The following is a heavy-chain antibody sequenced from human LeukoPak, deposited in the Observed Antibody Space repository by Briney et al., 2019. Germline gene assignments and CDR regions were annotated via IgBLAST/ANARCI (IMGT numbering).Heavy chain of an antibody. CDR3: ARGGEYSSSSGLFDF. D-gene: IGHD6-6*01. J-gene: IGHJ4*02. CDR1: GGSISSYY. Sequence: PPETLSLTCTVSGGSISSYYWSWIRQPAGKGLEWIGRIYTSGSTNYNPSLKSRVTMSVDTSKNQFSLKLSSVTAAATAVYYCARGGEYSSSSGLFDFWGQGTLVTVSS. CDR2: IYTSGST. V-gene: IGHV4-4*07.